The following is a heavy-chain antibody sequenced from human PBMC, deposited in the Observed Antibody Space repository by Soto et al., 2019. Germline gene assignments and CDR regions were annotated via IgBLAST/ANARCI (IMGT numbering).Heavy chain of an antibody. Sequence: SETLSLTCTVSGGSLSSSSYYWAWIRQSPGKGLEWTANIYYTGTTFYNPSLRSRVSMTIDASKNRFSLNLSSVTASDTALYYCARHEYVSSSYDLLDVWGRGTMVTVSS. D-gene: IGHD3-22*01. V-gene: IGHV4-39*01. CDR1: GGSLSSSSYY. J-gene: IGHJ3*01. CDR3: ARHEYVSSSYDLLDV. CDR2: IYYTGTT.